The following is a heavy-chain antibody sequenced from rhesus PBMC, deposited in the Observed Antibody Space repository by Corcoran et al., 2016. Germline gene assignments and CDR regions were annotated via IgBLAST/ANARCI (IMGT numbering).Heavy chain of an antibody. J-gene: IGHJ6*01. D-gene: IGHD1-1*01. V-gene: IGHV4-122*02. CDR3: ARLPAQYGLDS. CDR2: ISYSGST. CDR1: GGSISSSYYY. Sequence: QVQLQESGPGLVKPSETLSLTCAVPGGSISSSYYYWSWIRQAPGKGLEWIGYISYSGSTSYNPSLKSRVTISRDTSKNQFSLKLSSVTAADTAVYYCARLPAQYGLDSWGQGVVVTVSS.